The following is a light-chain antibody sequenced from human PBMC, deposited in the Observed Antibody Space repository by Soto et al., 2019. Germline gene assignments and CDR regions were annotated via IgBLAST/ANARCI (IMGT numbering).Light chain of an antibody. CDR2: GAS. Sequence: EIVMTQSPATLSVSPGERATLSCRASQSVSTNLAWYQQKPGQAPRLLIYGASTRATGIPARFSGSGSGTDFTLTISSLQSEDFAIYYCQQYNKWPLWTFGQGTKVEI. V-gene: IGKV3-15*01. J-gene: IGKJ1*01. CDR1: QSVSTN. CDR3: QQYNKWPLWT.